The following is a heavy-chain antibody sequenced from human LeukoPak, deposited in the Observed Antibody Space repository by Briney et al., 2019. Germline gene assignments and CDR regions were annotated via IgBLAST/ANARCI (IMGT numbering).Heavy chain of an antibody. V-gene: IGHV3-23*01. CDR2: ITGGGDYT. J-gene: IGHJ3*01. Sequence: GGSLRLFCAASGFSFSTSAMIWVREAPGKGLEWVSAITGGGDYTYYADSVKVRFTISRDNPKNAVYLQMISVRAEDTAVCYCAKGYRGIEAFDVWGQGTMVTVSS. CDR3: AKGYRGIEAFDV. D-gene: IGHD2-2*02. CDR1: GFSFSTSA.